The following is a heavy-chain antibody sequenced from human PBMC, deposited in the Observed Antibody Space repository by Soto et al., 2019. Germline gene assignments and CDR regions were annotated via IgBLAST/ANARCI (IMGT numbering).Heavy chain of an antibody. D-gene: IGHD4-17*01. CDR2: ISTSGTTI. J-gene: IGHJ3*02. CDR3: ARESVTFEAGDI. CDR1: GFTCSDYY. Sequence: QVQLVESGGGLVKPGGSLRLSCEASGFTCSDYYMSWIRQAPGKGLEWISYISTSGTTIYYADSVKGRFTISRDNVKNSLYLQMNSLRAEDTAVYYCARESVTFEAGDIWGQGTMVTVSS. V-gene: IGHV3-11*01.